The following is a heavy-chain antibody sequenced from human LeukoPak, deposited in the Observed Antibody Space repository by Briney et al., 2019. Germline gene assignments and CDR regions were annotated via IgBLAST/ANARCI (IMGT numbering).Heavy chain of an antibody. CDR2: INHSGST. D-gene: IGHD3-22*01. CDR3: TRQFKDYYDSGGYYS. Sequence: SETLSLTCAVYGGSFSGYYWSWIRQPPGKGLEWIGEINHSGSTYYNPSLKSRVTISVDTSKNQFSLKLTSVTAADTAVYYCTRQFKDYYDSGGYYSWGQGTLVTVSS. J-gene: IGHJ4*02. CDR1: GGSFSGYY. V-gene: IGHV4-34*01.